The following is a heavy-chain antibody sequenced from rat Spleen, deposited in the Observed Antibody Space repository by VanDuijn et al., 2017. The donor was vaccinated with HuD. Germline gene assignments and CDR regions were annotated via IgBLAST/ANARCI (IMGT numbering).Heavy chain of an antibody. D-gene: IGHD5-1*01. V-gene: IGHV5-17*01. CDR3: ARRTGSSFFDY. CDR2: IIYDGTTS. J-gene: IGHJ2*01. Sequence: EVQLVESGGGLVQPGRSLKLSCAASGFTFSYYAMAWVRQAPNKGLEWVGTIIYDGTTSYYRDSVKGRFTISRDNAKSTLYLQMDSLRSEDTATYYCARRTGSSFFDYWGQGVMVTVSS. CDR1: GFTFSYYA.